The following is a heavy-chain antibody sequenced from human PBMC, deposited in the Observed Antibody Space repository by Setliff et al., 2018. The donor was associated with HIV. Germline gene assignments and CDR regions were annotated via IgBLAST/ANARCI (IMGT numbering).Heavy chain of an antibody. V-gene: IGHV4-39*01. CDR2: IYFDGLT. J-gene: IGHJ4*02. CDR1: GASMSHSNYY. Sequence: SETLSLTCSVSGASMSHSNYYWDWFRQPPGKGLEWIGGIYFDGLTWYNPSLNSRVTISVDTSKNQFSLKVNSVTAADTAVYYCASYRKAERWLQLGGNFDYWGQGTLVTVSS. CDR3: ASYRKAERWLQLGGNFDY. D-gene: IGHD5-12*01.